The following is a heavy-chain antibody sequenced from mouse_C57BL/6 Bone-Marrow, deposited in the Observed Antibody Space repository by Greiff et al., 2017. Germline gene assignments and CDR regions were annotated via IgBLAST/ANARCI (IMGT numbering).Heavy chain of an antibody. CDR1: GYAFTNYL. J-gene: IGHJ1*03. V-gene: IGHV1-54*01. CDR3: ARGGLRQRDWYFDV. D-gene: IGHD2-2*01. CDR2: INPGSGGT. Sequence: QVQLKESGAELVRPGTSVTVSCKASGYAFTNYLIEWVKQRPGQGLEWIGVINPGSGGTNYNEKFKGKATLTADKSSSTAYMQLSSLTSEDSAVYFYARGGLRQRDWYFDVWGTGTTVTVSS.